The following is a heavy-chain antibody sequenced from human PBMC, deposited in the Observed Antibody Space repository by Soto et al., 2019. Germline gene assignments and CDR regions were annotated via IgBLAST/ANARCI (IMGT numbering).Heavy chain of an antibody. D-gene: IGHD3-10*01. CDR2: ISGSGDST. V-gene: IGHV3-23*01. Sequence: GGSMRLSCAASEFTFSSYAMSWVRQAPGQGLEWVSAISGSGDSTYYADSVKGRFTISRDNSKNTLYLQMNSLRAQDTAIYYWAKEQNFGKLLPVDFWGQGTLVTVSS. J-gene: IGHJ4*02. CDR3: AKEQNFGKLLPVDF. CDR1: EFTFSSYA.